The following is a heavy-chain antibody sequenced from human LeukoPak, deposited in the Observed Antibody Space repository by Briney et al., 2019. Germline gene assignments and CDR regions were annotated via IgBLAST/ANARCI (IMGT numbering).Heavy chain of an antibody. CDR1: GFTFSSYA. CDR3: ARDDSPYILTGVNAFDI. V-gene: IGHV3-30-3*01. CDR2: ISYDGSNK. Sequence: GGSLRLSCAASGFTFSSYAMHWVRQAPGKGLEWVAVISYDGSNKYYADSVKGRFTISRDNSKNTLYLQMNSLRAEDTAVHYCARDDSPYILTGVNAFDIWGQGTMVTVSS. J-gene: IGHJ3*02. D-gene: IGHD3-9*01.